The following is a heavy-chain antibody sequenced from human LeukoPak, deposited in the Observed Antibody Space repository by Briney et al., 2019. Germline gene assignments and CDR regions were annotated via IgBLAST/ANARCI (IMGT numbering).Heavy chain of an antibody. V-gene: IGHV3-7*01. CDR2: INQDGSEK. CDR3: VRDGAPAAADY. CDR1: GFPFSSYW. D-gene: IGHD2-2*01. J-gene: IGHJ4*02. Sequence: QPGGSLRLSCAASGFPFSSYWMMWVRQAPGKGLEWVANINQDGSEKYYVDSVKGRFTISRDNAKNSLYLQMNSLRAEDTALYDCVRDGAPAAADYWGQGTLVTVSS.